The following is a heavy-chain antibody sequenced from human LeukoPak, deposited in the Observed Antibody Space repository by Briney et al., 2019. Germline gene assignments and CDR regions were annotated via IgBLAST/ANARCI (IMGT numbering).Heavy chain of an antibody. D-gene: IGHD3-22*01. V-gene: IGHV1-69*04. CDR3: ASSPDYYDSSGYSWGAFDI. J-gene: IGHJ3*02. CDR1: GGTFSSYA. CDR2: IIPILGIA. Sequence: VASVKVSCKASGGTFSSYAISWARQAPGQGLEWMGRIIPILGIANYAQKFQGRVTITADKSTSTAYMELSSLRSEDTAVYYCASSPDYYDSSGYSWGAFDIWGQGTMVTVSS.